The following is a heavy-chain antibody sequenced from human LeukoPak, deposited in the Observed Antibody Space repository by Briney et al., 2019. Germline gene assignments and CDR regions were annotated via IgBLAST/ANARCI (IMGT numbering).Heavy chain of an antibody. CDR3: GRAFPPLRTSSAGDL. Sequence: GGSLRLSCSASGSTFSDYDMNWVRQAPGKGLEWVSSISYLSSHVYYGDSVKGRFSISRDNAKNSLYLQMNSLGAEDTAIYYCGRAFPPLRTSSAGDLWGQGILVTVSS. CDR1: GSTFSDYD. V-gene: IGHV3-21*01. J-gene: IGHJ4*02. D-gene: IGHD3-16*01. CDR2: ISYLSSHV.